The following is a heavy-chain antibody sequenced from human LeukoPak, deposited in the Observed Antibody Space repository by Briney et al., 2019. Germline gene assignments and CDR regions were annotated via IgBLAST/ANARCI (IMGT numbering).Heavy chain of an antibody. CDR3: ATEISGYGLDY. CDR2: FDPEDGET. Sequence: ASVKVSCKASGGTFSSYAISWVRQAPGKGLEWMGGFDPEDGETIYAQKFQGRVTMTEDTSTDTAYMELSSLRSEDTAVYYCATEISGYGLDYWGQGTLVTVSS. V-gene: IGHV1-24*01. D-gene: IGHD3-22*01. J-gene: IGHJ4*02. CDR1: GGTFSSYA.